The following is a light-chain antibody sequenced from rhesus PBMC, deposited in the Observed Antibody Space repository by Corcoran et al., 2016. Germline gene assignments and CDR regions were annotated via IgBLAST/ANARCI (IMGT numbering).Light chain of an antibody. Sequence: DIQMTQSPSSLSASVGDRVTITCRASQGINNYLRWYPQKPGKAPKPLIYYASRLETGVPSRFSGGRSGTDYILTISRLQPEDIATYYCQQYNNSPLTFCGGTKVELK. CDR2: YAS. CDR3: QQYNNSPLT. V-gene: IGKV1-66*01. CDR1: QGINNY. J-gene: IGKJ4*01.